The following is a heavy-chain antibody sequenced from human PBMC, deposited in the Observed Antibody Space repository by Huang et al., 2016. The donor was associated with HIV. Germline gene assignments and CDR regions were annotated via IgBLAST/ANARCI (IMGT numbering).Heavy chain of an antibody. CDR3: ARDPKYHRIGYYRQRRGIDI. Sequence: QIQLMQSGPELKQPGASVKVSCKASGYTFTSYGITWVRQAPGQGPVWMGWIRHASGDTEYAQKFQGRVTLTTDTSTNIAYMELRSLRSDDTAKYYCARDPKYHRIGYYRQRRGIDIWGQGTMVIVSS. CDR2: IRHASGDT. J-gene: IGHJ3*02. V-gene: IGHV1-18*01. CDR1: GYTFTSYG. D-gene: IGHD3-22*01.